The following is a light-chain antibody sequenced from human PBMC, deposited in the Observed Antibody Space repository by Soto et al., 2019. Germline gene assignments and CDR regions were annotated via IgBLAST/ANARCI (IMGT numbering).Light chain of an antibody. CDR1: RGVSANY. V-gene: IGKV3-20*01. Sequence: ENLFAQSPGTPSFSPGEGATLSCRASRGVSANYLAWYQQKPGQAPTLLIYGASIRAAGIPDRFSGSGSGTDFTLTIRRLEPDDFAVYYCQQYGSSPRTFGQGTKVDIK. J-gene: IGKJ1*01. CDR2: GAS. CDR3: QQYGSSPRT.